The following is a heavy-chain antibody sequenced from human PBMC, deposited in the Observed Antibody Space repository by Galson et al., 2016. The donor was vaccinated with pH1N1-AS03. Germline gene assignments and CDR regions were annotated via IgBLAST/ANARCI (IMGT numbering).Heavy chain of an antibody. J-gene: IGHJ4*01. V-gene: IGHV4-38-2*02. D-gene: IGHD6-13*01. Sequence: ETLSLTCAVSGLSITKGFRWAWIRQSPGTGLEWIGNVYQSGTTYYNPSLKSRVTISVDTSKNQFSLKLTSVTAADTAIYYCARDHSNNGPFDIWGPGSLVAVSS. CDR2: VYQSGTT. CDR3: ARDHSNNGPFDI. CDR1: GLSITKGFR.